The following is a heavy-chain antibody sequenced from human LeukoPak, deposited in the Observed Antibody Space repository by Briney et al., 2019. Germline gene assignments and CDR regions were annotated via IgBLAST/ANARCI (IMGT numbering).Heavy chain of an antibody. CDR1: GFTFSSYG. Sequence: GGSLRLSCAASGFTFSSYGMHWVRQAPGKGLEWVAVISYDGSNKYYADSVKGRFTISRDNSKNTLYLQMNSLRAEDTAAYYCAKEGPRYCSGGSCYYLDYWGQGTLVTVSS. CDR2: ISYDGSNK. CDR3: AKEGPRYCSGGSCYYLDY. V-gene: IGHV3-30*18. J-gene: IGHJ4*02. D-gene: IGHD2-15*01.